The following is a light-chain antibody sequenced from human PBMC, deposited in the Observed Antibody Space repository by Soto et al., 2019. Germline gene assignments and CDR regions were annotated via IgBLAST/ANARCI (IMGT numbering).Light chain of an antibody. J-gene: IGKJ4*01. CDR2: AAS. CDR1: QSISSY. Sequence: DIQMTQSPSSLSASVGDRVTITCRASQSISSYLNWYQQKPGKAPKLLIYAASSLQSGVPSRFXXXXXXTXFTLTISSLQPEDFATYYCQQSYSTPSTFGGGTKVDIK. CDR3: QQSYSTPST. V-gene: IGKV1-39*01.